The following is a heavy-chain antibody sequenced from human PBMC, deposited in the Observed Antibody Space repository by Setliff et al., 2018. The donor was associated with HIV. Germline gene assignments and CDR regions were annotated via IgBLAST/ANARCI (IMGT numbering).Heavy chain of an antibody. CDR1: GFTFRRYW. CDR2: IKQDGSEK. V-gene: IGHV3-7*01. J-gene: IGHJ4*02. Sequence: GGSLRLSCAASGFTFRRYWMNWVRQAPGKGLEWVANIKQDGSEKYYVDSVKGRFTISRDNAKNSLYLQMNSLRAEDTAVYYCARVRFWGQGTLVTVS. CDR3: ARVRF.